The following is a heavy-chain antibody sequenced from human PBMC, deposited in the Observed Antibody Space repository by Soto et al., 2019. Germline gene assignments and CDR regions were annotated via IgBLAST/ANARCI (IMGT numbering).Heavy chain of an antibody. D-gene: IGHD6-13*01. V-gene: IGHV3-66*02. CDR3: ARSQFAAAGTLSDYYYGMDV. Sequence: GGSLRLSCAASGLTVSSSYMSWVRQAPGKGLQWVSVIYSAGSTYYADSVKGRFTISRDNSKNTLYLQMNSLRAEDTAVYYCARSQFAAAGTLSDYYYGMDVWGQGTTVTVSS. CDR1: GLTVSSSY. J-gene: IGHJ6*02. CDR2: IYSAGST.